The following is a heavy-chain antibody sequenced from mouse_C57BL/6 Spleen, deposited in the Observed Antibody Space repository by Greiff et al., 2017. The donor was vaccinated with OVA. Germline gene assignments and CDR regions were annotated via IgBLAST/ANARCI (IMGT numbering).Heavy chain of an antibody. CDR2: IDPENGDT. V-gene: IGHV14-4*01. CDR1: GFNIKDDY. D-gene: IGHD1-1*01. CDR3: TSGGNGSSYAWFAY. J-gene: IGHJ3*01. Sequence: VQLKQPGAELVRPGASVKLSCTASGFNIKDDYMHWVKQRPEQGLEWIGWIDPENGDTEYASKFQGKATITADTSSNTAYLQLSSLTSEDTAVYYCTSGGNGSSYAWFAYWGQGTLVTVSA.